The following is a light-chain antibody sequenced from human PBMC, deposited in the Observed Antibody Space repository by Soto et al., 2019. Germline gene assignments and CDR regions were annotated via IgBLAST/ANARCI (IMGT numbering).Light chain of an antibody. V-gene: IGKV3-20*01. J-gene: IGKJ3*01. CDR1: QSVSSSY. CDR2: GAS. Sequence: EIVLPQSPGTLSLSPGERATLSCRASQSVSSSYLAWYQQKPGQAPRLLIYGASSRATGIPDRFSGRGSGTDFTLTISRLEAEDFAGYYCQQFGSAPLFTFGPGTQVDVK. CDR3: QQFGSAPLFT.